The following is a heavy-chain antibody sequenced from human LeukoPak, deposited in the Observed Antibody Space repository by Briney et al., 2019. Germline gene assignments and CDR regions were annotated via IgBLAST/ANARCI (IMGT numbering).Heavy chain of an antibody. CDR3: AKDLAGDVVVAATLHY. Sequence: GGSLRLSCAASGFTFSSYGMHWVGQAPGKELEWLAVIAYDGSNKYYADSVKGRFTISRDNSKNTLYLQMNSLRAEDTAVYYCAKDLAGDVVVAATLHYWDQGTLVTVSS. CDR2: IAYDGSNK. CDR1: GFTFSSYG. J-gene: IGHJ4*02. V-gene: IGHV3-30*18. D-gene: IGHD2-15*01.